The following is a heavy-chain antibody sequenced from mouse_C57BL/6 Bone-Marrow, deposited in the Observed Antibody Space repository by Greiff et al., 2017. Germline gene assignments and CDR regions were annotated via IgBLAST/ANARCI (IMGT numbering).Heavy chain of an antibody. J-gene: IGHJ2*01. V-gene: IGHV1-47*01. CDR3: ARRGNDPYGKYYFDY. CDR1: GYTFTTYP. Sequence: QVQLKQSGAELVKPGASVKMSCKASGYTFTTYPIEWMKQNHGKSLEWIGNFHPYNDDTKYNEKFKGKATLTVEKSSSTVYLELSRLTSDDSAVYYCARRGNDPYGKYYFDYWGQGTTLTVSS. CDR2: FHPYNDDT. D-gene: IGHD1-1*01.